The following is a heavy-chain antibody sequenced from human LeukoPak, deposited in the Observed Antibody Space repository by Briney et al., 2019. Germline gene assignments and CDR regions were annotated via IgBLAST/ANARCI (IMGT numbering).Heavy chain of an antibody. CDR3: ARLVGRGSFIDF. CDR1: GYSFTSYW. D-gene: IGHD1-26*01. V-gene: IGHV5-51*01. J-gene: IGHJ4*02. CDR2: IYPDDSDT. Sequence: GESLKISCKGSGYSFTSYWIGWVRPMPGKGLEWMGIIYPDDSDTRYSPSFQGQVAISADKSINTAYLQWSTLKASDTALYYCARLVGRGSFIDFWGQGTLVTVSS.